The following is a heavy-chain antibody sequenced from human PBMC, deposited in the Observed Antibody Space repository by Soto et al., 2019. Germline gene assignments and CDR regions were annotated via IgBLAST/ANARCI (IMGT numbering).Heavy chain of an antibody. CDR2: ISSSGSSI. D-gene: IGHD3-10*01. CDR1: GLTFSDCY. Sequence: QVQLVESGGGLVKPGGSLRLSCEASGLTFSDCYMNWIRQAPGKGLEWVSYISSSGSSINYAGSVKGRFTISRDNAKNSLYLQMNSLRAEDTAMYYCARVRFGEWGYAMDVWGQGTTVTVSS. CDR3: ARVRFGEWGYAMDV. J-gene: IGHJ6*02. V-gene: IGHV3-11*01.